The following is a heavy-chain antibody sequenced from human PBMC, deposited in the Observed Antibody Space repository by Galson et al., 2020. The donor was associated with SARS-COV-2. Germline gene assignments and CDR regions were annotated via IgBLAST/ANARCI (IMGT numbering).Heavy chain of an antibody. CDR2: IYYSGST. Sequence: SETLSLTCTVSAGYISSSSYYWGWIRQPTGKGLEWIGSIYYSGSTYYNPSLKSRVTISVDTSKNQFSLKLSSVTAADTAVYYCARHTSDTIFGVVIILDAFDIWGQGTMVTVSS. J-gene: IGHJ3*02. V-gene: IGHV4-39*01. CDR3: ARHTSDTIFGVVIILDAFDI. D-gene: IGHD3-3*01. CDR1: AGYISSSSYY.